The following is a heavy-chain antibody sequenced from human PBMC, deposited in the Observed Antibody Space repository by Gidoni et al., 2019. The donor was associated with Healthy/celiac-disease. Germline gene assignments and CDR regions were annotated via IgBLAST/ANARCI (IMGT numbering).Heavy chain of an antibody. CDR2: ISGSGGST. V-gene: IGHV3-23*01. D-gene: IGHD6-13*01. Sequence: EVQLLESGGGLVQPGGALRRSCTAAGFTFSSYAMRWVRQAPGKGLEGVSSISGSGGSTYSADSVKGRFTISRDNSKNTLYLHMNSLRAEDTAVYYCAQDLAAATAFSEAAEKDTDSWGQGTLVTVSS. CDR1: GFTFSSYA. CDR3: AQDLAAATAFSEAAEKDTDS. J-gene: IGHJ4*02.